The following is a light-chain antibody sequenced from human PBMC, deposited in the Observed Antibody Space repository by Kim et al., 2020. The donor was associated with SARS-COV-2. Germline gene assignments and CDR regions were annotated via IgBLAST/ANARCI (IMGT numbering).Light chain of an antibody. CDR3: QHYGSSSGT. V-gene: IGKV3-20*01. CDR2: SAS. Sequence: APGDRATLPCRASQRITRNYLAWYQQKGGQAPRLLIHSASSRATGIPDRISGSGSGTDFTLTISRLEPEDFAVYYCQHYGSSSGTFGPGTKVDIK. J-gene: IGKJ1*01. CDR1: QRITRNY.